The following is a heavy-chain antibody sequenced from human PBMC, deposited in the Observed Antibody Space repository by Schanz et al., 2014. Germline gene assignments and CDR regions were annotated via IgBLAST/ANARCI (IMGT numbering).Heavy chain of an antibody. D-gene: IGHD6-13*01. CDR2: ISSNGGST. CDR1: GFTFSNHA. V-gene: IGHV3-64*01. Sequence: EVHLLESGGGLVQPGGSLRLSCAASGFTFSNHALSWVRQAPGKGLEDVSVISSNGGSTYFGNSVRGRFTISRDNSKNTVNLQMNSLRAEDTAVYYCAKEKEEVAADGSFFDYWGQGTLVTVSS. J-gene: IGHJ4*02. CDR3: AKEKEEVAADGSFFDY.